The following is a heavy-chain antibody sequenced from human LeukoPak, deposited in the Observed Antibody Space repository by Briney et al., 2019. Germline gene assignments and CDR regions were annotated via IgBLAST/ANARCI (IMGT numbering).Heavy chain of an antibody. D-gene: IGHD3-22*01. V-gene: IGHV3-53*01. CDR3: ARVRGIVVVTGRDYFDY. CDR1: GFTVSSNY. J-gene: IGHJ4*02. Sequence: GGSPRLSCAASGFTVSSNYMSWVRQAPGKGLEWVSVIYSGGSTYYADSVKGRFTISRDNSKNTLYLQMNSLRAEDTAVYYCARVRGIVVVTGRDYFDYWGQGTLVTVSS. CDR2: IYSGGST.